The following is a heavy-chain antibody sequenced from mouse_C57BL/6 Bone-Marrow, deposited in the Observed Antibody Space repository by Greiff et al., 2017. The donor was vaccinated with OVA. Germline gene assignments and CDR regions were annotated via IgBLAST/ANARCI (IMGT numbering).Heavy chain of an antibody. J-gene: IGHJ3*01. Sequence: VQLQQPGAELVKPGASVKMSCKASGYTFTSYWITWVKQRPGQGLEWIGDIYPGSGSTNYNEKFKSKATLTVDTSSSTAYMQLSSLTSEDSAVYYCARRRNSFYFWFAYWGQGTLVTVSA. CDR1: GYTFTSYW. CDR3: ARRRNSFYFWFAY. CDR2: IYPGSGST. D-gene: IGHD2-12*01. V-gene: IGHV1-55*01.